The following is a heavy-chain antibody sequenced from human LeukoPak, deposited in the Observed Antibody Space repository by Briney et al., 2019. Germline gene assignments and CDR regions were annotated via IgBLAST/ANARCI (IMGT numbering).Heavy chain of an antibody. CDR2: IYYSGST. V-gene: IGHV4-31*03. D-gene: IGHD3-22*01. J-gene: IGHJ4*02. CDR3: ARDRYYDSSGYRFDY. Sequence: SETLSLTCTVSGGSISSSSYYWGWIRQPPGKGLEWIGYIYYSGSTYYNPSLKSRVTISVDTSKNQFSLKLSSVTAADTAVYYCARDRYYDSSGYRFDYWGQGTLVTVSS. CDR1: GGSISSSSYY.